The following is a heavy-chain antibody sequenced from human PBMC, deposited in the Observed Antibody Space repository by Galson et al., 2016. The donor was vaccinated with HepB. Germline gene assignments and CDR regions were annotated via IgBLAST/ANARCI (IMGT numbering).Heavy chain of an antibody. D-gene: IGHD6-19*01. V-gene: IGHV3-30*04. CDR2: ISYDGSNK. CDR3: ARDSSGWYGIFDY. CDR1: GFTFSSYA. J-gene: IGHJ4*02. Sequence: SLRLSCAASGFTFSSYAMHWVRQAPGEGLEWVAVISYDGSNKYYADSVKGRLTISRDNSKNTLYLQMNSLRAEDTAVYYCARDSSGWYGIFDYWGQGTLVTVSS.